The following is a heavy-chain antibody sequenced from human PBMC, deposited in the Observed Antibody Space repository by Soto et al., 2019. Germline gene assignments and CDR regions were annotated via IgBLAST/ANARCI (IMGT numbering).Heavy chain of an antibody. CDR3: ARVVAGFLYFDY. CDR1: GGSISSYY. D-gene: IGHD6-19*01. V-gene: IGHV4-59*01. Sequence: PSETLSLTCTVSGGSISSYYWSWIRQPPGKGLEWIGYIYYSGSTNYNPSLKSRVTISVDTSKNQFSLKLSSVAAADTAVYYCARVVAGFLYFDYWGQGTLVTVSS. CDR2: IYYSGST. J-gene: IGHJ4*02.